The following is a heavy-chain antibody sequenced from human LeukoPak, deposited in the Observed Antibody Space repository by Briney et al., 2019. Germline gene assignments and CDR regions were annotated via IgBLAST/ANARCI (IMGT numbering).Heavy chain of an antibody. Sequence: SETLSLTCAVYGWSFSGYYWSWIRPPPGNGLEWIGEINHSGSTNYNPSLKSRVTISVDTSKNQFSLKLSSVTAADTAVYYCARSKSSQTGWFDPWGQGTLVTVSS. V-gene: IGHV4-34*01. CDR1: GWSFSGYY. CDR2: INHSGST. D-gene: IGHD1-26*01. CDR3: ARSKSSQTGWFDP. J-gene: IGHJ5*02.